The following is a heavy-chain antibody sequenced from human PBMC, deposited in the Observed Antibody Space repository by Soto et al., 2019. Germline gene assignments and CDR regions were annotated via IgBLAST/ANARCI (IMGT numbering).Heavy chain of an antibody. CDR2: IIAYNGNT. D-gene: IGHD6-19*01. V-gene: IGHV1-18*04. Sequence: ASVKGSFKASGYTFTSYGISWVRQAPGQGLEWMGCIIAYNGNTNCAQKLQGRVTMTTDTSTSTAYMELRSLRSDDTALYYCARGSIRVAVAGTRAFDIWGQGTMVTVSS. CDR1: GYTFTSYG. J-gene: IGHJ3*02. CDR3: ARGSIRVAVAGTRAFDI.